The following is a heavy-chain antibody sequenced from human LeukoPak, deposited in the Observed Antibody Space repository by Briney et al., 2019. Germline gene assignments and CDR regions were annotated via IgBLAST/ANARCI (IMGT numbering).Heavy chain of an antibody. V-gene: IGHV4-34*01. Sequence: PSETLSLTCAVYGGSFSGYYWSWIRQPPGKGLEWIGEINHSGSTNYNPSLKSRVTISVDTSKNQFSLKLSSVTAADTAVYYCARETLAAAEGYWGQGTLVTVSS. J-gene: IGHJ4*02. CDR1: GGSFSGYY. CDR2: INHSGST. D-gene: IGHD6-13*01. CDR3: ARETLAAAEGY.